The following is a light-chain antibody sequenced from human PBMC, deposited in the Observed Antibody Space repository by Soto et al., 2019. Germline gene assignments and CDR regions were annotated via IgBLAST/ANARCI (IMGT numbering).Light chain of an antibody. CDR1: QSISGW. CDR3: QQYNPYSPWP. J-gene: IGKJ1*01. Sequence: VQMTLSPYTLSASVGDRVAITCLASQSISGWLAWFQQKPGKAPKLLISKASSLEIGVPSRFSGSGSGTEFTLTISSLQPDDFATYYCQQYNPYSPWPVGHGTKVDI. CDR2: KAS. V-gene: IGKV1-5*03.